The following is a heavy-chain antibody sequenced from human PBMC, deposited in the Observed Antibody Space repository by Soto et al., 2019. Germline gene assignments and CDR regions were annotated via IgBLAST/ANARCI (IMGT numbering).Heavy chain of an antibody. J-gene: IGHJ6*02. Sequence: QVQLVQSGAEVKKPGSSVKVSCKASGGTFSSYAISWVRQAPGQGLEWMGGIIPISGTANYAQKFQGRVTITAEESTSTAYMELSSLRSEDTAVSYCARSQGMSTSLDIYSYYYYGMDVWGQGTTVTVSS. CDR1: GGTFSSYA. CDR2: IIPISGTA. CDR3: ARSQGMSTSLDIYSYYYYGMDV. D-gene: IGHD2-2*01. V-gene: IGHV1-69*01.